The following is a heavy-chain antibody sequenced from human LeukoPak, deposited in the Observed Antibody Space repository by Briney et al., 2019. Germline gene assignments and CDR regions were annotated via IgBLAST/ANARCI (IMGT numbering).Heavy chain of an antibody. J-gene: IGHJ4*02. Sequence: GGSLRLSCAASGFTFSRYEMSWVRQAPGKGLEWVSYISNSGNAKYYAGSVKGRFTISRDSAKNSLYLQMNSLRAEDTAVYYCARGAGGNYYARWGQGTLVTVSS. CDR3: ARGAGGNYYAR. D-gene: IGHD1-26*01. CDR2: ISNSGNAK. CDR1: GFTFSRYE. V-gene: IGHV3-48*03.